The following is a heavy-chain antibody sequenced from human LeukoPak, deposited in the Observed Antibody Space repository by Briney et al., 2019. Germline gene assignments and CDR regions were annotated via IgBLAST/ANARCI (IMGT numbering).Heavy chain of an antibody. CDR3: ARVSMVRGVVNHYFDN. D-gene: IGHD3-10*01. CDR1: GFTFSSYS. V-gene: IGHV3-21*04. CDR2: ISSSSSYI. J-gene: IGHJ4*02. Sequence: GGSLRLSCGASGFTFSSYSMNWVRQAPGKGPEWVSSISSSSSYIYYADSVKGRFTVSRDNAKNSLYLQMNSLRADDTAVYYCARVSMVRGVVNHYFDNWGQGTLVTVSS.